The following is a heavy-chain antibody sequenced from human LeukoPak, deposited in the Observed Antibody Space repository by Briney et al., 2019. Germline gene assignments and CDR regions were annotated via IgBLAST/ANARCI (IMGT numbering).Heavy chain of an antibody. Sequence: ASVKVSCKASGYTFTSYYMHWVRQAPGQGLEWMGIINPSGGSTSYAQKFQGRVTMTRDTSTSTVYMELRSLGSEDTAVYYCARASSGSLSTWFGELFDWYDPWGQGTLVTVSS. CDR3: ARASSGSLSTWFGELFDWYDP. V-gene: IGHV1-46*01. D-gene: IGHD3-10*01. CDR2: INPSGGST. J-gene: IGHJ5*02. CDR1: GYTFTSYY.